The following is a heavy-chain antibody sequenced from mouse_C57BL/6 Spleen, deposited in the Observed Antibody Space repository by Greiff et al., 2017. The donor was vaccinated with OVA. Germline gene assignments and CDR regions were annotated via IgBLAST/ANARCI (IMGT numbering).Heavy chain of an antibody. Sequence: QVQLQQSGAELVRPGSSVKLSCKASGYTFTSYWMHWVKQRPIQGLEWIGNIDPSDSETHYNQKFKDKATLTVDKSSSTAYMQLSSLTSEDSAVYYCARIPSITTVVEGAWFAYWGQGTLVTVSA. V-gene: IGHV1-52*01. D-gene: IGHD1-1*01. CDR2: IDPSDSET. CDR1: GYTFTSYW. CDR3: ARIPSITTVVEGAWFAY. J-gene: IGHJ3*01.